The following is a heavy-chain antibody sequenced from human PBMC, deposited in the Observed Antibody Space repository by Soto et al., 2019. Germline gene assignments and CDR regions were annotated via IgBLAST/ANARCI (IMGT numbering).Heavy chain of an antibody. V-gene: IGHV4-59*01. CDR2: IYYSGST. Sequence: SETLSLTCTVSGGSISGNYWSWIRQPPGKGLEWIGYIYYSGSTNYNPSLKSRVTISVDTSKNQFSLKLSSVTAADTAVYYCARGTPGFYYYGMDVWGQGTTVTVS. CDR1: GGSISGNY. D-gene: IGHD3-10*01. J-gene: IGHJ6*02. CDR3: ARGTPGFYYYGMDV.